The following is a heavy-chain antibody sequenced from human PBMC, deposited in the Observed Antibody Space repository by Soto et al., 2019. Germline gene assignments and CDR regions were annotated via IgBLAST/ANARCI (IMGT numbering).Heavy chain of an antibody. Sequence: QVQLVESGGGLVKPGGSLRLSCAASGITFSDFYMSWIRQAPGKGLEWVSSISGSGDDIYYADSVKGRFTISRDNAKNSLYLQMNSLRAEDTAVYYCVRAHLHCSATNCYLIWGQGTLVTVSS. D-gene: IGHD2-2*01. V-gene: IGHV3-11*01. CDR2: ISGSGDDI. J-gene: IGHJ4*02. CDR3: VRAHLHCSATNCYLI. CDR1: GITFSDFY.